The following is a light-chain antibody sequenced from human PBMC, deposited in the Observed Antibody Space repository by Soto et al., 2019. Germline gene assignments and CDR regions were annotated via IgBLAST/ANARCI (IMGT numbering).Light chain of an antibody. V-gene: IGLV1-51*01. CDR2: DDN. J-gene: IGLJ2*01. Sequence: QSVLTQPPSVSAAPGQKVTISCSGSSANVAKNNVCWYQQLPGAAPKLLIYDDNKRLSGTPDRFSGSKSGTSATLGITGLQTGDEADYHCGTWDSSLYAVVFGGGTKVTVL. CDR3: GTWDSSLYAVV. CDR1: SANVAKNN.